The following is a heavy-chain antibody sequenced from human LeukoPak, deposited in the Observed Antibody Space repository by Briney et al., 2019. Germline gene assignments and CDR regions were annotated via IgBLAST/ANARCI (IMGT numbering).Heavy chain of an antibody. J-gene: IGHJ4*02. V-gene: IGHV1-8*01. Sequence: ASVKVSCKASGYTFTSYDINWVRQATGQGLEWMGWMNPNSGNTGYAQKFQGRVTLTRNTSISTAYMELSSLRSEDTAVYYCARACGFLKLPDAIRSLCYWGQGTLVTVSS. D-gene: IGHD2-2*02. CDR3: ARACGFLKLPDAIRSLCY. CDR2: MNPNSGNT. CDR1: GYTFTSYD.